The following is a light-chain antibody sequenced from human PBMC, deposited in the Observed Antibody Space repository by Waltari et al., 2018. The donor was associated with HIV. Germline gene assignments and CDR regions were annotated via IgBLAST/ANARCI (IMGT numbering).Light chain of an antibody. J-gene: IGLJ2*01. CDR2: EHS. CDR1: SGHIASNS. CDR3: QSYDTDTHAI. V-gene: IGLV6-57*04. Sequence: NFMLTQPHSVSESPGKTVTISCTRSSGHIASNSVRWYQLRPGSAPTTLIYEHSQRPPGVPDRFSGSIDSSSNSASLTISGLKTEDEADYYCQSYDTDTHAIFGGGTKLTVL.